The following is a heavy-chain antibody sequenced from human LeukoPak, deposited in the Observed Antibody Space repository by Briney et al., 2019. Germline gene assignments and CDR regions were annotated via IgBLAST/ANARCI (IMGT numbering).Heavy chain of an antibody. CDR2: ISTSGSTI. J-gene: IGHJ4*02. CDR3: ARGIVATTKGLDY. D-gene: IGHD5-12*01. CDR1: GFTFSSYE. V-gene: IGHV3-48*03. Sequence: PGGSLRLSCAASGFTFSSYEMNWVRQAPGKGLEWVSCISTSGSTIYYADSVKGRFTISRDNAKNSLYLQMNSLRAEDTAVYYCARGIVATTKGLDYWGQGTLVSVSS.